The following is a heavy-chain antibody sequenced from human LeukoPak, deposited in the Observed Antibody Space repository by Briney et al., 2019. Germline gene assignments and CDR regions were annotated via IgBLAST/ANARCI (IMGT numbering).Heavy chain of an antibody. D-gene: IGHD3-3*01. J-gene: IGHJ4*02. Sequence: SVKGRFTISGDNAKNSLSLHMYSLRADDTAVYYCARDQDGFGFGKYDYWGRGTLVTVSS. CDR3: ARDQDGFGFGKYDY. V-gene: IGHV3-21*06.